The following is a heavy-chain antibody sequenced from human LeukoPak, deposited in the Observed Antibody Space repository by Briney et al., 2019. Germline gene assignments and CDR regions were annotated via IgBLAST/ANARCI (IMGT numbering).Heavy chain of an antibody. J-gene: IGHJ4*02. D-gene: IGHD6-6*01. Sequence: ASVKVSCKASGYTFTSYYMHWVRQAPGQGLEWMGIINPSGGSTSYAQKFQSRVTMTRDVSTSTVYMELSSLRSEDTAVYYCAVPAQTKHSSSLNYWGQGTLVTVSS. CDR3: AVPAQTKHSSSLNY. CDR2: INPSGGST. V-gene: IGHV1-46*01. CDR1: GYTFTSYY.